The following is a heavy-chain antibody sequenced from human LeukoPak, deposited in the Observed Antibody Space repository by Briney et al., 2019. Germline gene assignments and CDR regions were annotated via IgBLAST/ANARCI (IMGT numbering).Heavy chain of an antibody. CDR3: ARDTGGSSGYYYAFDY. V-gene: IGHV3-23*01. J-gene: IGHJ4*02. Sequence: PGGSLRLSCAASGFTFSSNAMSWVRQAPGKGLEWVSAISGSGGSTYYADSVKGRFTISRDNAKNSLYLQMNSLRAEDTAVYYCARDTGGSSGYYYAFDYWGQGTLVTVSS. CDR1: GFTFSSNA. CDR2: ISGSGGST. D-gene: IGHD3-22*01.